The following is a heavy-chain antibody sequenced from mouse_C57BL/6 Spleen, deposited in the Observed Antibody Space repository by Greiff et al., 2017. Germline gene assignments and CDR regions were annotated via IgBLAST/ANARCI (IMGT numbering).Heavy chain of an antibody. J-gene: IGHJ4*01. CDR3: VRQTSSGEAMDY. Sequence: DVHLVESGGGLVQPKGSLKLSCAASGFSFNTYAMNWVRQAPGKGLEWVARIRSKSNNYATYYADSVKDRFTISRDDSESMLYLQMNNLKTEDTAMYYCVRQTSSGEAMDYWGQGTSVTVSS. V-gene: IGHV10-1*01. CDR1: GFSFNTYA. D-gene: IGHD3-2*02. CDR2: IRSKSNNYAT.